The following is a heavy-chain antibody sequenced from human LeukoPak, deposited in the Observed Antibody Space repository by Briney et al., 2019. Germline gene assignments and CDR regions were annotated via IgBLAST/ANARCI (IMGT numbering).Heavy chain of an antibody. V-gene: IGHV5-51*01. CDR2: IYPGDSDT. D-gene: IGHD4-17*01. CDR1: GYSFTSYW. J-gene: IGHJ3*02. Sequence: GESLKISXKGSGYSFTSYWIGWVRQMPGKGLEWMGIIYPGDSDTGYSPSFQGQVTISADKSISTAYLQWSSLKASDTAMYYCARHPPYGDYGPDAFDIWGQGTMVTVSS. CDR3: ARHPPYGDYGPDAFDI.